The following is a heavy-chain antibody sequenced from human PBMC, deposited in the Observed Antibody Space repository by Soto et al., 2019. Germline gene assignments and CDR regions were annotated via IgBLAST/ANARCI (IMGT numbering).Heavy chain of an antibody. Sequence: SGGSLRLSCAASGFTFSSYSMNWVRQAPGKGLEWVSYISSSSSTIYYADSVKGRFTISRDNSKNTLYLQMNSLRAEDTAVYYCAKAYGSGSFKLFHWGQGTLVTVSS. CDR1: GFTFSSYS. V-gene: IGHV3-48*01. D-gene: IGHD3-10*01. J-gene: IGHJ4*02. CDR2: ISSSSSTI. CDR3: AKAYGSGSFKLFH.